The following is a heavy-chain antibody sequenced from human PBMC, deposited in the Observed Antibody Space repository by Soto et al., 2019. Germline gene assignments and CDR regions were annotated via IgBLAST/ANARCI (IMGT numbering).Heavy chain of an antibody. CDR3: AKDRRKVVVAAPFDY. Sequence: QVQLVESGGGVVQPGRSLRLSCAASGFTFSSYGMHWVRQAPGKGLEWVAVISYDGSNKYYADSVKGRFTISRDNSKNTLYLQMNSLRAEDTAVYYCAKDRRKVVVAAPFDYWGQGTLLTVSS. J-gene: IGHJ4*02. D-gene: IGHD2-15*01. CDR2: ISYDGSNK. V-gene: IGHV3-30*18. CDR1: GFTFSSYG.